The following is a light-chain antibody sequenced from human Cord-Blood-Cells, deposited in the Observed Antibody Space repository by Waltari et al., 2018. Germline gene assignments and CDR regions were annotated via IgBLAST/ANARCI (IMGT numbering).Light chain of an antibody. CDR1: QSSSSY. CDR2: AAS. J-gene: IGKJ4*01. V-gene: IGKV1-39*01. CDR3: QQSYSTPSGLT. Sequence: DIQMTQSPSSLSASVGDRVTITCRASQSSSSYLNWYQQKPGKAPKLLIYAASSLQSGVPSRFSGSGSGTDFTLTISSLQPEDFATYYCQQSYSTPSGLTFGGGTKVEIK.